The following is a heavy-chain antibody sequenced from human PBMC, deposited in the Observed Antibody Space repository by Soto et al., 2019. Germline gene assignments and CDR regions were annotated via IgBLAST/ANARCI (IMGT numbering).Heavy chain of an antibody. J-gene: IGHJ4*02. D-gene: IGHD2-21*01. CDR2: VFWNDDK. Sequence: QITLKESGPTLVKPTQTLTLTCTFSGFSFGVSGVGVGWIRQPPGRALEWLGLVFWNDDKRYTPSLESRLTLTKDTSNSQVVITVTNVDPGDTGTYYCARAYTYDFDHWGQGTLVTVSS. CDR1: GFSFGVSGVG. CDR3: ARAYTYDFDH. V-gene: IGHV2-5*01.